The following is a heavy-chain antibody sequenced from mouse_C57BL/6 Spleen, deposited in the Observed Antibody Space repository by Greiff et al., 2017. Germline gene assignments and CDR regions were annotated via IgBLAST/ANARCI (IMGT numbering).Heavy chain of an antibody. CDR2: ISDGGSYT. V-gene: IGHV5-4*01. Sequence: EVQLQESGGGLVKPGGSLKLSCAASGFTFSSYAMSWVRQTPEKRLEWVATISDGGSYTYYPDNVKGRFTISGDNAKNNLYLQMSHLKSEDTAMYYCARDLDGNYDFDYWGQGTTLTGSS. CDR1: GFTFSSYA. D-gene: IGHD2-1*01. CDR3: ARDLDGNYDFDY. J-gene: IGHJ2*01.